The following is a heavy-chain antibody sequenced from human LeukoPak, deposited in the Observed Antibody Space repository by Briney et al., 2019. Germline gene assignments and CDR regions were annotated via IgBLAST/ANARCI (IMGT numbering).Heavy chain of an antibody. V-gene: IGHV3-23*01. CDR2: ITSAGENT. J-gene: IGHJ4*02. CDR1: EFTFSIYA. Sequence: PGGSLRLSCAASEFTFSIYAMSWVRQAPGKGLEWVSSITSAGENTFYTGSVKGRFTISRDNSRNTLYLQMNSLRAEDTAIYYCAKDRPNYYGSNGRYYRRDGDYWGQGTLVTVSS. CDR3: AKDRPNYYGSNGRYYRRDGDY. D-gene: IGHD3-22*01.